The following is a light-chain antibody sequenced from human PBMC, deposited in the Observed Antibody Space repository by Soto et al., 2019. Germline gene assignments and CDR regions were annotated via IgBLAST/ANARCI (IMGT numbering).Light chain of an antibody. V-gene: IGLV2-8*01. Sequence: QSALTQPPSASGSPGQSVTISCTGTSSDVGGYNYVSWYQQHPGKAPKLMIYDVSKRPSEVPNRFSGSKSGNTASLTVSGIQAEDEADYYCSSYAGSSNFDVFGTGTKLTVL. CDR3: SSYAGSSNFDV. CDR2: DVS. J-gene: IGLJ1*01. CDR1: SSDVGGYNY.